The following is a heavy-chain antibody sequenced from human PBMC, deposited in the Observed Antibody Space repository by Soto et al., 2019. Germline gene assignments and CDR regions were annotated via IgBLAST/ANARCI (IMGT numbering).Heavy chain of an antibody. CDR1: GRSITSYY. CDR3: ARTYDSNGYANEFDS. J-gene: IGHJ4*02. Sequence: QVVLQESGPGLVKPSETLSLTCSVSGRSITSYYWSWVRQPPGKGLEWIGYIYDNGITSQNPSLKRRVTKSADTSQNQFSLQLTSVTGADTAVYYCARTYDSNGYANEFDSWGQGILVTVTS. V-gene: IGHV4-59*12. D-gene: IGHD3-22*01. CDR2: IYDNGIT.